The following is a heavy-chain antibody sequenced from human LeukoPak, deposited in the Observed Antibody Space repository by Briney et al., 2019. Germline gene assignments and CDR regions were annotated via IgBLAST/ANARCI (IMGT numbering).Heavy chain of an antibody. CDR1: GFTFSTFA. V-gene: IGHV3-23*01. D-gene: IGHD5-12*01. CDR3: AKAFSAYENWPPNWFDP. CDR2: ISGSGGGT. J-gene: IGHJ5*02. Sequence: GGSLRLSCAASGFTFSTFAMSWVRQAPGKGLEWVSAISGSGGGTYYADSVKGRLTISRDNSKNTLYLQMSSLRAEDTAVYYCAKAFSAYENWPPNWFDPWGQGTLVTVPP.